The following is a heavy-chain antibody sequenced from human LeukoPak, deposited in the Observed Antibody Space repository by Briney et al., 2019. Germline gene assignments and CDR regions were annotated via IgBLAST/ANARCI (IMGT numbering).Heavy chain of an antibody. CDR1: GYTFTSYY. J-gene: IGHJ5*02. V-gene: IGHV1-46*01. CDR2: INPSGGST. Sequence: ASVKVPCKASGYTFTSYYMHWVRQAPGQGLEWMGIINPSGGSTSYAQKFQGRVTVTRDTSTSTVYMELSSLRSEDTAVYYCARAVARQNWFDPWGQGTLVTVSS. D-gene: IGHD6-19*01. CDR3: ARAVARQNWFDP.